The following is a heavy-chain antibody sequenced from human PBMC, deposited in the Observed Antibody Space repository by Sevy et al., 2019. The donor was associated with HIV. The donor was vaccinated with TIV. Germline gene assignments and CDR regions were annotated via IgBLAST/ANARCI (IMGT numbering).Heavy chain of an antibody. CDR2: VYDSGST. Sequence: SETLSLTCTVSGASITSKYWSWIRQTPGKGLEWIGYVYDSGSTNYNPSLKSRVTISIDTSRKQFSLSLRSVTAADTAVYYCALTKVVTQRWFDPWGPGTLVTVSS. V-gene: IGHV4-59*03. J-gene: IGHJ5*02. CDR1: GASITSKY. D-gene: IGHD2-15*01. CDR3: ALTKVVTQRWFDP.